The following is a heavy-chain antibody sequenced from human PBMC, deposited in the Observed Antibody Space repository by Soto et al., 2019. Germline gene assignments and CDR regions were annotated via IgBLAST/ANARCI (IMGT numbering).Heavy chain of an antibody. D-gene: IGHD1-20*01. CDR3: ARDPPITSDYALDV. CDR2: TYTDGST. J-gene: IGHJ6*02. CDR1: GFAVSSSY. Sequence: LRLSCAASGFAVSSSYMMWVRQAPGKGLECISVTYTDGSTHYADSVKDRFTISRDDSRNTLYLQMNSLRAEDTAVYYCARDPPITSDYALDVWGQGTTVTVSS. V-gene: IGHV3-53*01.